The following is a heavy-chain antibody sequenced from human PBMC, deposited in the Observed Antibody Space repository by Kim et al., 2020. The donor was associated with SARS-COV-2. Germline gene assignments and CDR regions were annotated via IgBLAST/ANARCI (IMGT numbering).Heavy chain of an antibody. J-gene: IGHJ3*02. Sequence: GGSLRLSCAASGFTFSGSTMHWVRQASGKGLEWVGRIRSKANSYATAYAASVKNRFTISRDDSKNTAYLQMNSLKTEDTAVYYCTRVNPRAGGWYDALDIWGQGTMVTVSS. V-gene: IGHV3-73*01. CDR1: GFTFSGST. D-gene: IGHD6-19*01. CDR2: IRSKANSYAT. CDR3: TRVNPRAGGWYDALDI.